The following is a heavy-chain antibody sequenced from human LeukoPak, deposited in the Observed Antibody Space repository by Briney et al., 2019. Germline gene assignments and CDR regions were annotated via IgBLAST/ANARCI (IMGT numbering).Heavy chain of an antibody. CDR3: AKDEAVTPVASFYYMDA. D-gene: IGHD4-11*01. J-gene: IGHJ6*03. Sequence: GGSLRLSCAASGFTFSSYAMSWVRQAPGKGLEWVSAISGSGGSTYYADSVKGRFTISRDNSKNTLYLQMNSLRVEDTAVYYCAKDEAVTPVASFYYMDAWGKGTTVTVSS. CDR2: ISGSGGST. CDR1: GFTFSSYA. V-gene: IGHV3-23*01.